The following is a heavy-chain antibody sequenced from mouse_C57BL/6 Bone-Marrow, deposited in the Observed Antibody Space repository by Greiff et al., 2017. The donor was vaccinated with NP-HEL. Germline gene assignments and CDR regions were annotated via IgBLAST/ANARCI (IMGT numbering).Heavy chain of an antibody. CDR1: GFNIKNTY. V-gene: IGHV14-3*01. CDR3: ARGGGLGVRRGYWYCDV. J-gene: IGHJ1*03. D-gene: IGHD2-14*01. Sequence: EVQLQQSVAELVRPGASVKLSCTASGFNIKNTYMHWVKQRPEQGLEWVGRIDPANGNTKYAPKFQGKATITADTSSNTAYLQLSSLTSEDTAIYYCARGGGLGVRRGYWYCDVGGTGTTVTVSA. CDR2: IDPANGNT.